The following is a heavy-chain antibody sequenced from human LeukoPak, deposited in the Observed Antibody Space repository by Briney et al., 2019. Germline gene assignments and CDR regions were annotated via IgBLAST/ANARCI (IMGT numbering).Heavy chain of an antibody. V-gene: IGHV3-7*01. CDR2: IKADGSEE. Sequence: PGGSLRLSCAASGFTFGSNWMTWVRQAPGRGLEWVANIKADGSEESYADSVKGRFTISRDNAKNLVFLQMNSLRTEDTAVYYCARAAAGHGLGHSFDYWGQGTLVTVSS. CDR3: ARAAAGHGLGHSFDY. D-gene: IGHD6-13*01. CDR1: GFTFGSNW. J-gene: IGHJ4*02.